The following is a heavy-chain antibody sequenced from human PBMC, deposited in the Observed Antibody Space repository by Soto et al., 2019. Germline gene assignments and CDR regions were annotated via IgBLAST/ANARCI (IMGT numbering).Heavy chain of an antibody. CDR2: ISYDGSNK. J-gene: IGHJ4*01. CDR3: ARDPSPYTSGWYGIDF. CDR1: GFTFSSYA. D-gene: IGHD6-19*01. Sequence: GGSLRLSCAASGFTFSSYAMHCVRQAPGKGLEWVAVISYDGSNKYYADSVKGRFTISRDNSKNTLYLQMNSLRAEDTAVYYCARDPSPYTSGWYGIDFWGHGTLVTVSS. V-gene: IGHV3-30-3*01.